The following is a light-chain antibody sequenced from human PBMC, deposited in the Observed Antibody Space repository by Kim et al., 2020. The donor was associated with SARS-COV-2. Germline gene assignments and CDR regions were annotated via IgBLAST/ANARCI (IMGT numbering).Light chain of an antibody. Sequence: QSALTQPRSVSGSPGQSVTISCTGTRNDVGGYNFVSWYQQHPGKAPKFMIYDVTKRPSGVPDRFSGSKSGNTASLTISGLQAEDEADYYCCSYAGPYNHWRFGGGTQLTVL. V-gene: IGLV2-11*01. J-gene: IGLJ2*01. CDR3: CSYAGPYNHWR. CDR2: DVT. CDR1: RNDVGGYNF.